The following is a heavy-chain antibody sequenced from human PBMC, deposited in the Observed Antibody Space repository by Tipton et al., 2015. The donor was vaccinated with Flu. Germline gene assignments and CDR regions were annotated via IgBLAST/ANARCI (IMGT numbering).Heavy chain of an antibody. CDR3: ARDADTSSHYSKFDF. J-gene: IGHJ4*02. V-gene: IGHV3-33*01. D-gene: IGHD3-22*01. Sequence: SGFTFRNYGIHWVRQAPGKGLEWVAVIWSDGASKYYIDSVKGRFTVSRDNSKNTVYLQMNSPRSEDTAVYYCARDADTSSHYSKFDFWGQGTLVTVSS. CDR2: IWSDGASK. CDR1: GFTFRNYG.